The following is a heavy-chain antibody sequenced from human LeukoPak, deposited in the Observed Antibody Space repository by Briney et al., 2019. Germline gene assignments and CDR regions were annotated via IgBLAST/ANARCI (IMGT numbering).Heavy chain of an antibody. V-gene: IGHV3-66*01. Sequence: GGSLRLSCAASGLTVSSNYMSWVRQAPGKGLEWVSDIYSGGSTYYADSVKGRFTISRDNSKNTLYLQMNSLRAEDTAVYYCAREVVVPAASYMDVWGKGTTVTVSS. CDR3: AREVVVPAASYMDV. CDR2: IYSGGST. CDR1: GLTVSSNY. D-gene: IGHD2-2*01. J-gene: IGHJ6*03.